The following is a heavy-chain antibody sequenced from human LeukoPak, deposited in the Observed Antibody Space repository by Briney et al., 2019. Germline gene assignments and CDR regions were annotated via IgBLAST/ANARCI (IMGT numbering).Heavy chain of an antibody. CDR1: GGSISSYY. J-gene: IGHJ3*02. CDR3: AKVREVRDGYYAFDI. D-gene: IGHD5-24*01. Sequence: SETLSLTCTVSGGSISSYYWSWIRQPPGKGLEWIGYIYYSGSTSFNPSLKSRVTISVDTSKNQFSLKLSSVTAADAAVYYCAKVREVRDGYYAFDIWGQGTMVTVSS. V-gene: IGHV4-59*01. CDR2: IYYSGST.